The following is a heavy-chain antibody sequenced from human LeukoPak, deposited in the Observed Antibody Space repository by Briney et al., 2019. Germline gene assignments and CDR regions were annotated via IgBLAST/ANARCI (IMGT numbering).Heavy chain of an antibody. J-gene: IGHJ4*02. CDR2: IYHSGST. CDR3: ARELVDRYFDY. V-gene: IGHV4-38-2*02. D-gene: IGHD6-6*01. Sequence: SETLSLTCTVSGYSISSGYYWGWIRQPPGKGLEWIGSIYHSGSTYYNPSLKSRVTISVDTSKNQFSLKLSSVTAADTAVYYCARELVDRYFDYWGQGTLVTVSS. CDR1: GYSISSGYY.